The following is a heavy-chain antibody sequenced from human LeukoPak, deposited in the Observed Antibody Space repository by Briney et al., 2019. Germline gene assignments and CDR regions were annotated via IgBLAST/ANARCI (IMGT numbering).Heavy chain of an antibody. CDR1: GGSFSGYY. D-gene: IGHD3-10*01. CDR2: INHSGST. CDR3: ARHFSSGGSGSYYYYYYYMDV. J-gene: IGHJ6*03. V-gene: IGHV4-34*01. Sequence: SETLSLTCAVYGGSFSGYYWSWIRQPPGKGLEWIGEINHSGSTNYNPSLKSRVTISVDTSKNQFSLKLSSVTAADTAVYYCARHFSSGGSGSYYYYYYYMDVWGKGTTVTISS.